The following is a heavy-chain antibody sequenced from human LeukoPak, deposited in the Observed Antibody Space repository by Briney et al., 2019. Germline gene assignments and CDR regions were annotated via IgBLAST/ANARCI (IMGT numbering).Heavy chain of an antibody. Sequence: PGGSLRLSCAASGFTFSSYAMSWVRQAPGKGLEWVSAISGSGGSTYYADSVKGRFTISRDNSKNTLYLQMNSLRAEDTAVYYCAKYGGSGWYNQWTNWFDPWGQGTLVTVSS. J-gene: IGHJ5*02. V-gene: IGHV3-23*01. CDR3: AKYGGSGWYNQWTNWFDP. CDR2: ISGSGGST. D-gene: IGHD6-19*01. CDR1: GFTFSSYA.